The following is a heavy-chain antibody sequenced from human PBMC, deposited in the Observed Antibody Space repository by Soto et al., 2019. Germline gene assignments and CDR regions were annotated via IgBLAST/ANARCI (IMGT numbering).Heavy chain of an antibody. CDR2: MNPNSGDT. V-gene: IGHV1-8*02. CDR3: ARGPPESAGV. J-gene: IGHJ4*02. Sequence: QAQLVQSGAEVKKPGASVKVSCKASGYTFTSSDINWVRQATGQGLEWMGWMNPNSGDTGYAQKLQGRVTLTRNTSISTAYMELSSLRSEATAVYYCARGPPESAGVWGQGTLVTVSS. CDR1: GYTFTSSD. D-gene: IGHD3-10*01.